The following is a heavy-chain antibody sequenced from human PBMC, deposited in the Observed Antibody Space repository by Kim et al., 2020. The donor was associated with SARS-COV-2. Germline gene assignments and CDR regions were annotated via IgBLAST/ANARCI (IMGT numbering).Heavy chain of an antibody. V-gene: IGHV3-53*01. D-gene: IGHD3-3*01. CDR1: GFPINSKY. Sequence: GGSLRLSCAASGFPINSKYMTWVRQAPGKGLETVSVVYSADDTYYVDSVRGRFTISRDSSRDTLVLQMNSLRAEDTAMYYCATVTTTFFADSWGQGTLVTVSS. J-gene: IGHJ4*02. CDR2: VYSADDT. CDR3: ATVTTTFFADS.